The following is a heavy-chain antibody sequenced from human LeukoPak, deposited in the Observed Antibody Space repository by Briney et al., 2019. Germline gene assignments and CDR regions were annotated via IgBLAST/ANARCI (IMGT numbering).Heavy chain of an antibody. D-gene: IGHD1-14*01. V-gene: IGHV1-69*01. Sequence: GSSVKVSCKASGGTFSSYAISWVRQAPGQGLEWMGGIIPIFGTANYAQKFQGRVTITADESTSTAYMELSSLRSEDTAVYYCARGQWEPYYYYYYYMDVWGEGTTVTISS. CDR1: GGTFSSYA. J-gene: IGHJ6*03. CDR2: IIPIFGTA. CDR3: ARGQWEPYYYYYYYMDV.